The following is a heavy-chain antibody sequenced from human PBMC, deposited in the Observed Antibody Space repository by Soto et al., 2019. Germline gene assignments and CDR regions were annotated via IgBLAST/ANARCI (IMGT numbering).Heavy chain of an antibody. Sequence: PSETMSLTCTVSGGSISSSSYYWGWISKPPGKGLEWIGSIFYSGSTYYNPSLKSRVTISVDTSKNQFSLKLSSVTAADTAVYYCARHLTYCSAGSCYSDFPYYGMDVWGQGTTVTVSS. J-gene: IGHJ6*02. CDR2: IFYSGST. CDR3: ARHLTYCSAGSCYSDFPYYGMDV. V-gene: IGHV4-39*01. CDR1: GGSISSSSYY. D-gene: IGHD2-15*01.